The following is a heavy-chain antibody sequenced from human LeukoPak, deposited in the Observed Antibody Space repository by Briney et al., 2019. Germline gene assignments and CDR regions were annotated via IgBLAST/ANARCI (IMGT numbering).Heavy chain of an antibody. D-gene: IGHD6-13*01. V-gene: IGHV1-8*01. CDR3: AKDGVIAAAGFMDY. CDR2: MNPNSGNT. Sequence: ASVKVSCTASGYTFTSYDINWVRQATGQGLEWMGWMNPNSGNTGYAQKFQGRVTMTRNTSISTAYMELSSLRSEDTAVYYCAKDGVIAAAGFMDYWGQGTLVTVSS. J-gene: IGHJ4*02. CDR1: GYTFTSYD.